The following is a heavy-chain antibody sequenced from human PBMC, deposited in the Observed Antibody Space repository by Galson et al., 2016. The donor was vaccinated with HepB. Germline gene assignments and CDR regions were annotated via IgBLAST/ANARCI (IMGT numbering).Heavy chain of an antibody. D-gene: IGHD3-22*01. CDR1: RFTFTDYA. CDR2: ISPGGDST. J-gene: IGHJ4*02. V-gene: IGHV3-23*01. CDR3: ATIRGNTFGYYLYYFDY. Sequence: SLRLSCAASRFTFTDYAMTWVRQAPGKGLEWVSAISPGGDSTYYTDSVKGRFTISRDSSKNTLYLQMNSLRAVDTAVYYCATIRGNTFGYYLYYFDYWGQGTLVTVSS.